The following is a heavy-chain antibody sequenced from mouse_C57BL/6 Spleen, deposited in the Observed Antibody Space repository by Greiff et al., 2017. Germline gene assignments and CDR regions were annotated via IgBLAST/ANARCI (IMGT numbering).Heavy chain of an antibody. V-gene: IGHV1-69*01. J-gene: IGHJ2*01. Sequence: VKLVESGAELVMPGASVKLSCKASGYTFTSYWMHWVKQRPGQGLEWIGEIDPSDSYTNYNQKFKGKSTLTVDKSSSTAYMQLSSLTSEDSAVYYCASGNYYGSYWGQGTTLTVSS. CDR2: IDPSDSYT. CDR3: ASGNYYGSY. CDR1: GYTFTSYW. D-gene: IGHD1-1*01.